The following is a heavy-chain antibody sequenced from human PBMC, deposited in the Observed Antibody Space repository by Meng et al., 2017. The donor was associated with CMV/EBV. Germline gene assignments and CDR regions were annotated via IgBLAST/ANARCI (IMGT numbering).Heavy chain of an antibody. CDR2: IYYSGST. CDR3: ARIAADNSYYYYYGMDV. CDR1: GGSISSSSYY. J-gene: IGHJ6*02. Sequence: LSLTCTVSGGSISSSSYYWGWIRQPPGKGLEWIGSIYYSGSTYYNPSLKSRVTISVDTSKNQFSLKLSSVTAADTAVYYCARIAADNSYYYYYGMDVWGQGTTVTVSS. D-gene: IGHD6-13*01. V-gene: IGHV4-39*01.